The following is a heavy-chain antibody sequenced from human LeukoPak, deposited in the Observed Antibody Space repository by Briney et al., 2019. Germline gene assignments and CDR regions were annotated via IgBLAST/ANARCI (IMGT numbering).Heavy chain of an antibody. Sequence: PGGSLRLSCAASRFTFSSYAMSWVRQAPGKGLEWVSAISGSGGSTNYADSVKGRFSISRDNSKNTLYLQMNMLRAEDTAVYYCAKYDSSGYYYDYFDYWGQGTLVTVSS. CDR3: AKYDSSGYYYDYFDY. CDR1: RFTFSSYA. CDR2: ISGSGGST. J-gene: IGHJ4*02. V-gene: IGHV3-23*01. D-gene: IGHD3-22*01.